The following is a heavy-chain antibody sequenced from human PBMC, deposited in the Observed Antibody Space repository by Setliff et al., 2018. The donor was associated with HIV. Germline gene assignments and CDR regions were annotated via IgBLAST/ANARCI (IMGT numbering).Heavy chain of an antibody. Sequence: PGGSLRLSCAASGFTFSSYRMNWVRQTPGKGLEWVSFVSAGGSTIYYADSVKGRFTISRDNAKNSLYLQMNSLRAEDTAVYYCARDSKRRRAHMITFGGGLGGFDPWGQGTLVTVSS. J-gene: IGHJ5*02. CDR1: GFTFSSYR. CDR3: ARDSKRRRAHMITFGGGLGGFDP. CDR2: VSAGGSTI. V-gene: IGHV3-48*04. D-gene: IGHD3-16*01.